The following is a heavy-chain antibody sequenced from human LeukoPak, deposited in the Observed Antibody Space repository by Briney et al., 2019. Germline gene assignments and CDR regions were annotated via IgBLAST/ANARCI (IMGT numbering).Heavy chain of an antibody. V-gene: IGHV4-4*07. J-gene: IGHJ4*02. CDR2: AHSSGST. D-gene: IGHD3-10*01. CDR1: GAPIGSFY. CDR3: AREAVDYGSGSHDY. Sequence: SETLSLTCTVSGAPIGSFYWSWIRQPAGKGLEWIGRAHSSGSTNYIPSMKSRVSMSVDTSRNKLSLKLNTVTAADTAVYYCAREAVDYGSGSHDYWGQGILVTVSS.